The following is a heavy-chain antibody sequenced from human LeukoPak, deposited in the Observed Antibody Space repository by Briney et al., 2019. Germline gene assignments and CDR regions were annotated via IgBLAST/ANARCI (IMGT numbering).Heavy chain of an antibody. D-gene: IGHD1-7*01. J-gene: IGHJ4*02. Sequence: PPETLSLTCAVYGGSLSAYYWSWIRHPPGKGLEWIGEINHSGSSTYNPSLKTRVTMSVDTSKNQFSLTLNSVTAADTSVYYCARMLAATGTLSFDYWGQGTLVTVSS. V-gene: IGHV4-34*01. CDR2: INHSGSS. CDR1: GGSLSAYY. CDR3: ARMLAATGTLSFDY.